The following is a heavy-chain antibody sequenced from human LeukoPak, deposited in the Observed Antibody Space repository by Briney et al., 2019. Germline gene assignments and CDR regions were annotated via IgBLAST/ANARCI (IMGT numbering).Heavy chain of an antibody. CDR3: ARVPAARNYYYYGMDV. V-gene: IGHV1-8*01. J-gene: IGHJ6*02. D-gene: IGHD2-2*01. CDR2: MNPNSGNT. CDR1: GYTFTSYD. Sequence: ASVKVSCKASGYTFTSYDINWVRQATGQGLEWMGWMNPNSGNTGYAQKFQGRVTMTRNTSISTAYMELSSLRSEDTAVYYCARVPAARNYYYYGMDVWGQGTTVTVSS.